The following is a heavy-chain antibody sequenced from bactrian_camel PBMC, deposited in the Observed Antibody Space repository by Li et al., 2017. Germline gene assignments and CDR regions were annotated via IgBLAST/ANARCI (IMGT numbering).Heavy chain of an antibody. CDR1: CTRSSNC. D-gene: IGHD5*01. V-gene: IGHV3S6*01. CDR2: LSRSGGAR. Sequence: VQLVESGGGSVQAGGSLRLSCGCTRSSNCMAWFRQAPGKEREGVACLSRSGGARYYADSVKGRFTISRDNAKNTLYLQMNNLTIEDTAMYYCTRGSWRNGVRGQGTQVTVS. CDR3: TRGSWRNGV. J-gene: IGHJ4*01.